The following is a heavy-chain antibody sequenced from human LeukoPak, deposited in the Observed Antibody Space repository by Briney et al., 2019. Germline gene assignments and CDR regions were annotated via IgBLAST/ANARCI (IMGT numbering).Heavy chain of an antibody. CDR2: INPNSGGT. V-gene: IGHV1-2*02. Sequence: VKVSCKASGYTFTGYYMHWVRQAPGQGLEGMGWINPNSGGTNYTQKFQGRVTMTRDTSISTAYMELSRLRSDDTAVYYCARDRGYSGYDSYFDYWGQGTLVTVSS. CDR3: ARDRGYSGYDSYFDY. CDR1: GYTFTGYY. D-gene: IGHD5-12*01. J-gene: IGHJ4*02.